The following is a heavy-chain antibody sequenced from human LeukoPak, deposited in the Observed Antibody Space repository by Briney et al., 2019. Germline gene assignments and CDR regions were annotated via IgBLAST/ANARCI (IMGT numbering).Heavy chain of an antibody. V-gene: IGHV4-30-4*01. D-gene: IGHD3-22*01. CDR3: AREAYDSSGHRYFQH. CDR2: MYYSGTT. J-gene: IGHJ1*01. CDR1: GGSISSGDYY. Sequence: SETLSLTCTVSGGSISSGDYYWSWIRQPPGKGLEWIGYMYYSGTTYYDPSLESRVIISVDTSKNQFSLKLSSVTAADTAVYYCAREAYDSSGHRYFQHWGQGTLVTVSS.